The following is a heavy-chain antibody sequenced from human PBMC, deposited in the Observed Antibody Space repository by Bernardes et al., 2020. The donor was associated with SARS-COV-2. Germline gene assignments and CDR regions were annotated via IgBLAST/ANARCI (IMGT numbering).Heavy chain of an antibody. CDR3: GSQWAYCGGDCPIDF. CDR1: SDSISSYY. Sequence: SETLSLTCTVSSDSISSYYWSWIRQPPGKGLEWIGYVYYSGSTNYNPSLKSRVTISLDTSKNQFSLKLNSVTAADTAVYYCGSQWAYCGGDCPIDFWGQGTLVTVSS. V-gene: IGHV4-59*08. J-gene: IGHJ4*02. CDR2: VYYSGST. D-gene: IGHD2-21*02.